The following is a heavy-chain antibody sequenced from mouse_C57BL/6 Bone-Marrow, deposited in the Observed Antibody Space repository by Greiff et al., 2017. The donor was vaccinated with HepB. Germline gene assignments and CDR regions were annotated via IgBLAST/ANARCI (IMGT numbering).Heavy chain of an antibody. V-gene: IGHV5-12*01. CDR3: ARDYGRGYFDY. CDR1: GFTFSDYY. J-gene: IGHJ2*01. D-gene: IGHD1-1*01. CDR2: ISNGGGST. Sequence: VKVEESGGGLVQPGGSLKLSCAASGFTFSDYYMYWVRQTPEKRLEWVAYISNGGGSTYYPDTVKGRFTISRDNAKNTLYLQMSRLKSEDTAMYYCARDYGRGYFDYWGQGTTLTVSS.